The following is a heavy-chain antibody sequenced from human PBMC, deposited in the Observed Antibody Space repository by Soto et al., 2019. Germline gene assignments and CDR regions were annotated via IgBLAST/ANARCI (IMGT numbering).Heavy chain of an antibody. J-gene: IGHJ4*02. D-gene: IGHD5-12*01. CDR1: SYSIRSGDY. V-gene: IGHV4-38-2*01. CDR3: ARVHASGHGVDY. CDR2: ISHSGDT. Sequence: QVQLQESGPGLVKPSETLSLTCAVSSYSIRSGDYWAWIRQSPGKGLEWFGTISHSGDTFYNPSLRSRVTLSVDASKTQFSLELTSVTAADTALYYCARVHASGHGVDYWGQGTLVTVSS.